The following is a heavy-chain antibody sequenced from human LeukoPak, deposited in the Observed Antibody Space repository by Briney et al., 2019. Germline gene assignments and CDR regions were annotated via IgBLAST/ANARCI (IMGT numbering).Heavy chain of an antibody. CDR2: IIPIFGTA. J-gene: IGHJ5*02. CDR1: GGTFSSYA. CDR3: ARDSVAGSIAAAGTSWFDP. D-gene: IGHD6-13*01. Sequence: EASVKVSCKASGGTFSSYAISWVRQDPGQGLEWMGGIIPIFGTANYAQKFQGRVTITADESTSTAYMELSSLRSEDTAVYYRARDSVAGSIAAAGTSWFDPWGQGTLVTVSS. V-gene: IGHV1-69*01.